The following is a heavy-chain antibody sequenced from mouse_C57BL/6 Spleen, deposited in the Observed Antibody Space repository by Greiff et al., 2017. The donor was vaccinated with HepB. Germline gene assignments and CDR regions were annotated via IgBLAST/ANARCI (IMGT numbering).Heavy chain of an antibody. CDR2: IYPSDSET. V-gene: IGHV1-61*01. CDR1: GYTFTSYW. D-gene: IGHD2-4*01. J-gene: IGHJ3*01. Sequence: QVQLQQPGAELVRPGSSVKLSCKASGYTFTSYWMDWVKQRPGQGLEWIGNIYPSDSETHYNQKFKDKATLTEDKSSSTAYMQLSSLTSEDSAVYYCALYDYDRFAYWGQGTLVTVSA. CDR3: ALYDYDRFAY.